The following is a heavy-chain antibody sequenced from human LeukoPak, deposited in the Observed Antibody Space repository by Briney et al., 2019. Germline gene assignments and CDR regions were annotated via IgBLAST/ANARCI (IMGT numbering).Heavy chain of an antibody. CDR1: GYTLSELS. V-gene: IGHV1-24*01. J-gene: IGHJ4*02. Sequence: GASVTVSRKVSGYTLSELSMNWVRQAPGKGLEWMGGFDPEDGKTINAHEFHGRLTITEDTSTDTAYMELISLISEDTSVYYCSTGDNPSGGYFEYWGQGTLVTVSS. D-gene: IGHD2-21*02. CDR2: FDPEDGKT. CDR3: STGDNPSGGYFEY.